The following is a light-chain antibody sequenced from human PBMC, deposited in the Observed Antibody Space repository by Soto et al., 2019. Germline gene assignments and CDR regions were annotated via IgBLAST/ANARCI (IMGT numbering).Light chain of an antibody. CDR3: SSFTVSVAWV. Sequence: QSVLTQPASVSGSPGQSITIPCTGTSSDVGGYDYVSWYQQYPGKAPKLLIYEVINRPSGVSNRFSGSKSGNTASLTISGLQTDDEADYYCSSFTVSVAWVFGGGTKLTVL. CDR1: SSDVGGYDY. V-gene: IGLV2-14*01. CDR2: EVI. J-gene: IGLJ3*02.